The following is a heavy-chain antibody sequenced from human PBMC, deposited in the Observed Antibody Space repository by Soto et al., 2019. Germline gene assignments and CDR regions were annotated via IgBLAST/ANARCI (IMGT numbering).Heavy chain of an antibody. Sequence: QVQLVESGGGVVQPGTSLRLSCAASGFSFSSNAMHWVRQAPGKGLEWVAVISYHGVNKYYADSVRGRFTISRDNSKNTVYLKLDRLGTGDTGVYHCARGGWLQNPGSDYWGQGILVTVSS. D-gene: IGHD2-15*01. J-gene: IGHJ4*02. V-gene: IGHV3-30*03. CDR2: ISYHGVNK. CDR3: ARGGWLQNPGSDY. CDR1: GFSFSSNA.